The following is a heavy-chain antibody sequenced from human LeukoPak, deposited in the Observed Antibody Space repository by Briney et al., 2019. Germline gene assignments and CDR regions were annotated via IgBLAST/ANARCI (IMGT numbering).Heavy chain of an antibody. D-gene: IGHD3-3*01. V-gene: IGHV1-3*01. J-gene: IGHJ4*02. CDR2: INAGNSNT. CDR1: GYTFTSYA. Sequence: GASVKVSCKASGYTFTSYAMHWVRQAPGQRLEWMGWINAGNSNTKYSQKFQGRVTITRDTSASTAYMELSSLRSEDTAVYYCARFQSGYLPRDYWGQGTLVTVSS. CDR3: ARFQSGYLPRDY.